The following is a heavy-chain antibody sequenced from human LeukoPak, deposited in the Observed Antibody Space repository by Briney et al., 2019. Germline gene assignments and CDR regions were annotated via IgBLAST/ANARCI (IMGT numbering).Heavy chain of an antibody. CDR1: GFTFSSYG. Sequence: GGSLRLSCAASGFTFSSYGMHWVRQAPGKGLDWVALILKDGSNAFYADSVKGRFTISRDNSGNTLFLQMNSLRAEDTGIYYCARDFHYFFDYCGQGTLVTVSS. D-gene: IGHD2/OR15-2a*01. CDR3: ARDFHYFFDY. J-gene: IGHJ4*02. V-gene: IGHV3-30*03. CDR2: ILKDGSNA.